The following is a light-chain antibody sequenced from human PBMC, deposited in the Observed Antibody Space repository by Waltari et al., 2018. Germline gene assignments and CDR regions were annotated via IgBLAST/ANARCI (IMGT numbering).Light chain of an antibody. Sequence: VMTQSPDSMTVSLGERATINCKSSQSVFYDSNKKNSLAWYQQKPGQPPRLPIYWTSTRESGVPDRFSGSGSGTDFTLTISSLQAEDVAVYYCQQYYNIPRTFGQGTKLEIK. CDR3: QQYYNIPRT. V-gene: IGKV4-1*01. CDR2: WTS. CDR1: QSVFYDSNKKNS. J-gene: IGKJ2*01.